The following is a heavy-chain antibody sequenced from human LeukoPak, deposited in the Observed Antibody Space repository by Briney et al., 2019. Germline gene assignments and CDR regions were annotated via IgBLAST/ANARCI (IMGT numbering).Heavy chain of an antibody. J-gene: IGHJ4*02. CDR1: GGTFSSYT. Sequence: SVKVSCKASGGTFSSYTISWVRQAPGQGLEWMGRIIPILGIANYAQKFQGRVTITADKSTSTAYMELSSLRSEDTAVYYCAGGDHGMPNRLDYWGQGTLVTVSS. CDR2: IIPILGIA. CDR3: AGGDHGMPNRLDY. D-gene: IGHD4/OR15-4a*01. V-gene: IGHV1-69*02.